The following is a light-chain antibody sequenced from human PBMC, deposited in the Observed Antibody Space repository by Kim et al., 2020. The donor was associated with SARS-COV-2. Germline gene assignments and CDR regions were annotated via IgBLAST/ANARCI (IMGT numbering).Light chain of an antibody. CDR3: QAWDSSTGV. V-gene: IGLV3-1*01. Sequence: SYELTQPPSVSVSPGQTASITCSGDKLGDKYAFWYQQKPGQSPVLVIYQDSKRPSGIPERFSGSNSGNTATLTISGTQAMDEAHYYCQAWDSSTGVFGGG. J-gene: IGLJ3*02. CDR2: QDS. CDR1: KLGDKY.